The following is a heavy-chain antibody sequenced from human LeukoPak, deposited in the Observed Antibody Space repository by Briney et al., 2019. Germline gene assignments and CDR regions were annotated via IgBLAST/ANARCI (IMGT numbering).Heavy chain of an antibody. CDR1: GSSFSTYG. D-gene: IGHD1-7*01. CDR2: IAYDGSNK. Sequence: GGSLRLSCVASGSSFSTYGMHWVRQAPGKGLEWVAVIAYDGSNKLYADSVKGRFTISRDNSKNTLYLQMNGLRAEDTAVYYCAKETTEGVLYYGLDVWGQGTSVTVSS. J-gene: IGHJ6*02. CDR3: AKETTEGVLYYGLDV. V-gene: IGHV3-30*18.